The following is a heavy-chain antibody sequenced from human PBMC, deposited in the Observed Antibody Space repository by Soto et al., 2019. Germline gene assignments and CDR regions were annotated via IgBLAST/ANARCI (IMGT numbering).Heavy chain of an antibody. D-gene: IGHD1-1*01. V-gene: IGHV3-30-3*01. CDR1: GFIFSSYG. CDR2: ISYDGSAK. CDR3: AREDTVGTYYYYGVDV. J-gene: IGHJ6*02. Sequence: QEQLVESGGGVVQPGRSLRLSCAASGFIFSSYGMHWVRQSPGKGLEWVALISYDGSAKYYADSVKGRFTISRDNSEKTHYLQMNSLRPEDTAVYYCAREDTVGTYYYYGVDVWGQGTTVTVSS.